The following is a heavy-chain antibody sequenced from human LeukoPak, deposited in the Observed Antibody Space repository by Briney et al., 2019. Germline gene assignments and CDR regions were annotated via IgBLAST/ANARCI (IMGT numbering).Heavy chain of an antibody. CDR1: GFSFSTYN. D-gene: IGHD1-26*01. CDR2: ITSGSSYI. CDR3: ARDPYSGNYGAYYYYMDV. Sequence: GGSLRLSCAASGFSFSTYNMNWVRQAPGQRLEWVSSITSGSSYIYYADSVKGRFTISRDNAKSSLYLQMDSLRAKDTAVYYCARDPYSGNYGAYYYYMDVWGKGTTVTISS. V-gene: IGHV3-21*01. J-gene: IGHJ6*03.